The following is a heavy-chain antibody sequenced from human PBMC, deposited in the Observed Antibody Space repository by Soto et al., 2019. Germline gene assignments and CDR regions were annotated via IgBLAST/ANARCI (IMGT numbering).Heavy chain of an antibody. CDR1: GDSISSYY. Sequence: SETLSLTCTVSGDSISSYYWSWIRQPAGKGLEWIGRVYFSGSTNYNPSLKSRVTISVDTSKNQFALKLSSVTAADTALYYCARSSSYYGWFDPWGQGTQVTVSS. CDR3: ARSSSYYGWFDP. CDR2: VYFSGST. V-gene: IGHV4-4*07. D-gene: IGHD6-13*01. J-gene: IGHJ5*02.